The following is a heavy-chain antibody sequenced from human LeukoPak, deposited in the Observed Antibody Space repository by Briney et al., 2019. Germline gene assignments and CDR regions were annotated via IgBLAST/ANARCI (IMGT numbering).Heavy chain of an antibody. Sequence: GASVKVSCKASGYTFTNYGISWVRQAPGQGLERMGGIIPIFGTANYAQKFQGRVTITTDESTSTAYMELSSLRSEDTAVYYCARGYYSGYAKLDTYYYYYYMDVWGKGTTVTVSS. CDR1: GYTFTNYG. D-gene: IGHD5-12*01. CDR3: ARGYYSGYAKLDTYYYYYYMDV. J-gene: IGHJ6*03. V-gene: IGHV1-69*05. CDR2: IIPIFGTA.